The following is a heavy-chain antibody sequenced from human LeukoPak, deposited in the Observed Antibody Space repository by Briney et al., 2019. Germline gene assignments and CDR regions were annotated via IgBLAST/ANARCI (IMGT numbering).Heavy chain of an antibody. Sequence: PGGSLRLSCAASGFTFSSYEMNWVRQAPGKGLEWVSYIGTSDSSTYYADSVKGRFTISRDNSKNTLYLQMDSLRAEDTAVYYCAKEWYYDSSGYYIPGFDIWGQGTMVTVSS. CDR3: AKEWYYDSSGYYIPGFDI. V-gene: IGHV3-48*03. J-gene: IGHJ3*02. CDR1: GFTFSSYE. CDR2: IGTSDSST. D-gene: IGHD3-22*01.